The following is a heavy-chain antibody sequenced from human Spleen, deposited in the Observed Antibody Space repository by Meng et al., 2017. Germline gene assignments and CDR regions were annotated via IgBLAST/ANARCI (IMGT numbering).Heavy chain of an antibody. J-gene: IGHJ4*02. CDR1: GGSFSYYY. CDR3: ARGPTTVAHDFDY. CDR2: INHRGNT. V-gene: IGHV4-34*01. D-gene: IGHD4-11*01. Sequence: QVLLSQWGAGLLKPSATLSLTCVVTGGSFSYYYWSWTRQPPGKGLDWIGEINHRGNTHYNSFLESRVTISVDTSQNSLSLKLSSVTAADSAVYYCARGPTTVAHDFDYWGQGTLVTVSS.